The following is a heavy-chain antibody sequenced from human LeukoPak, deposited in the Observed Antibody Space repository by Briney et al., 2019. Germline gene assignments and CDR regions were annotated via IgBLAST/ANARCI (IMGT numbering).Heavy chain of an antibody. Sequence: PGGSLRLSCAASGFTFKDYAMNWVRQAPGKGLELVSSVSGTGGTTYYADSVKGRFTISRDNSKNTLYLQMNSLSAEDTAVYPCAKVGNIEVVQDYFGREVWGQGTMVTVS. CDR1: GFTFKDYA. CDR2: VSGTGGTT. CDR3: AKVGNIEVVQDYFGREV. D-gene: IGHD2-2*01. J-gene: IGHJ6*02. V-gene: IGHV3-23*01.